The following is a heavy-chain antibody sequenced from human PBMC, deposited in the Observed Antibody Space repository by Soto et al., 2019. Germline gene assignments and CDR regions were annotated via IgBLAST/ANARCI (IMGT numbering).Heavy chain of an antibody. D-gene: IGHD2-15*01. V-gene: IGHV1-69*13. CDR2: IIPIFGTA. J-gene: IGHJ4*02. CDR1: GGTFGSYA. Sequence: ASVKVSCKAAGGTFGSYAISWVRQAPGQGLEWMGGIIPIFGTANYAQKFQGRVTITADESTSTAYMELSSLRSEDTAVYYCARRVAATLAPFDYWGQGTLVTVSS. CDR3: ARRVAATLAPFDY.